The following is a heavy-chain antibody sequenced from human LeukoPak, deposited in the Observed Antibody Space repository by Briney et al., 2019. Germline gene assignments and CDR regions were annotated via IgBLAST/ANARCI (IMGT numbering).Heavy chain of an antibody. Sequence: SETLSLTCTVSGYSISSGYYWGWIRQPPGKGLEWIGSIYHSGSTYYNPSLKSRVTISVDTSKNQFSLKLSSVTAADTAVYYCARGVWSSSYYYYYYMDVWGKGTTVTVSS. CDR1: GYSISSGYY. CDR3: ARGVWSSSYYYYYYMDV. J-gene: IGHJ6*03. CDR2: IYHSGST. D-gene: IGHD6-6*01. V-gene: IGHV4-38-2*02.